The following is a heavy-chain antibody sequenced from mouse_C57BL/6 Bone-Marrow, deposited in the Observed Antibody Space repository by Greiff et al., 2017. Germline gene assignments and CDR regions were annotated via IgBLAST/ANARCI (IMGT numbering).Heavy chain of an antibody. D-gene: IGHD2-5*01. V-gene: IGHV2-5*01. CDR1: GFSLTSYG. J-gene: IGHJ4*01. Sequence: VKLEESGPGLVQPSQSLSITCTVSGFSLTSYGVHWVRQSPGKGLEWLGVIWRGGSTDYNAAFMSRLSITKDNSKSQVFFKMNSLQADDTAIYYCAKYSNTFYYAMDYWGQGTSVTVSS. CDR3: AKYSNTFYYAMDY. CDR2: IWRGGST.